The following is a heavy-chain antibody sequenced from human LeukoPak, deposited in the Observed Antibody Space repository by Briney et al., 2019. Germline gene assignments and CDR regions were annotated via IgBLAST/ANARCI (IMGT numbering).Heavy chain of an antibody. CDR3: ARDLSYYYDSSGYGSGYFDY. D-gene: IGHD3-22*01. CDR2: IKQDGSEK. V-gene: IGHV3-7*01. J-gene: IGHJ4*02. Sequence: PGGSLRLSCAASGFTFSSYWMSWVRQAPGKGLEWVANIKQDGSEKYYVDSVKGRFTISRDNAKNSLYLQMNSLRAEDTAVYYCARDLSYYYDSSGYGSGYFDYWGQGTLVTVSS. CDR1: GFTFSSYW.